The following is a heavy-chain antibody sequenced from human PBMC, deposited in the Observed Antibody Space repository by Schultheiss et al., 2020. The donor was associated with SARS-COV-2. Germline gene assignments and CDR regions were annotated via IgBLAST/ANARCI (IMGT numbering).Heavy chain of an antibody. D-gene: IGHD1-26*01. V-gene: IGHV4-34*01. Sequence: GSLRLSCAVYGGSFSGYYWSWIRQPPGKGLEWIGEINHSGSTNYNPSLKSRVTISVDTSNNQVSLKLSSVTAADTAVYYCARDVRGSGSYYSRNYYYYMDVWGKGTTVTVSS. J-gene: IGHJ6*03. CDR2: INHSGST. CDR3: ARDVRGSGSYYSRNYYYYMDV. CDR1: GGSFSGYY.